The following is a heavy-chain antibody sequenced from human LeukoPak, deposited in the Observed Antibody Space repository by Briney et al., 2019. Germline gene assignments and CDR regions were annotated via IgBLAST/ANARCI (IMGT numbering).Heavy chain of an antibody. V-gene: IGHV3-53*01. CDR1: GCTVGTNS. CDR2: IYSGGST. D-gene: IGHD2-21*01. CDR3: ASAREYCGSAECYEYFQY. J-gene: IGHJ1*01. Sequence: GGSLRLSCAASGCTVGTNSMTWVRQSPGKGLEWVSVIYSGGSTYYADSVNGRFTISRDNSRNTLFLQMNSLRAEDTALYYCASAREYCGSAECYEYFQYWGQGTLVTVSS.